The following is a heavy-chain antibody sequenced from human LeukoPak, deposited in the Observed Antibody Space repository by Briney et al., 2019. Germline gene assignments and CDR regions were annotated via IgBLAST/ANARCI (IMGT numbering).Heavy chain of an antibody. CDR3: ARGVITFLFDY. V-gene: IGHV4-59*01. Sequence: SETLSLTCTVSGGSISSYYWSWIRQPPGKGLEWIGYIYYSGSTNYNPSLKSRVTISVDTSKNQFSLKLRSVTAADTAVYYCARGVITFLFDYWGQGTLVTVSS. CDR2: IYYSGST. CDR1: GGSISSYY. J-gene: IGHJ4*02. D-gene: IGHD3-16*01.